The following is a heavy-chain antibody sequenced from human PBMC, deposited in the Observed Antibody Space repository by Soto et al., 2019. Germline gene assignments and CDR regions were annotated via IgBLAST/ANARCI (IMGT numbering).Heavy chain of an antibody. Sequence: QVQLQQWGAGLLKPSETLSLTCAVYGGSFSGYYWSWIRQPPGKGLEWIGEINHSGSTNYNPSLKSRVTISVDTSKNQFSLKLSSVTAADTAVYYCARGRXVVVPAAMFDYFDYWGQGTLVTVSS. CDR2: INHSGST. CDR3: ARGRXVVVPAAMFDYFDY. J-gene: IGHJ4*02. V-gene: IGHV4-34*01. CDR1: GGSFSGYY. D-gene: IGHD2-2*01.